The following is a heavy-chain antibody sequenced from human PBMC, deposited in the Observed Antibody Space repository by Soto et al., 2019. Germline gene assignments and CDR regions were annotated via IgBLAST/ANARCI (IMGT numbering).Heavy chain of an antibody. Sequence: QVQLEQSAPEVKKPGASVKVSCKASGYTFTTYGISWVRQATGQGLEWLGWITTHNGNTNYAQNLQGRVIMTADTSTSTAYMELRSLRSDDTAIYYCTREGSAPYYYYGMDAWGQGTTVTVS. J-gene: IGHJ6*02. CDR1: GYTFTTYG. D-gene: IGHD3-10*01. V-gene: IGHV1-18*01. CDR3: TREGSAPYYYYGMDA. CDR2: ITTHNGNT.